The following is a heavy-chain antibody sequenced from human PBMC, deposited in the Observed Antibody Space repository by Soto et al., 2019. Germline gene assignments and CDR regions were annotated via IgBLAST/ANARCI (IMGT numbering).Heavy chain of an antibody. CDR3: ASYRIADEMAFDY. J-gene: IGHJ4*02. CDR1: GGSIIGTNYY. D-gene: IGHD6-13*01. V-gene: IGHV4-39*07. Sequence: PSETLSLTCTVSGGSIIGTNYYWNWIRQPPGKGLEWIGSFHYSGSTSYNPSLKSRVTISVDTSKNQFSLKLSSVTAADTAVYYCASYRIADEMAFDYWGQGTLVTVSS. CDR2: FHYSGST.